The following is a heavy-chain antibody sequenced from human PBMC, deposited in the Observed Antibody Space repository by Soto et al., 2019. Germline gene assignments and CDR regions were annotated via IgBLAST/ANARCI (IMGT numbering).Heavy chain of an antibody. Sequence: EVQLLESGGGLVQPGGSLRLSCAASGFTFSSYAMNWVRQAPGKGLEWVSAITGSGGSTYYADSVRGRFTISRDNSKNTVYLQMNSLRAEDTAIYYCAKDGNGYYATFMDVWGQGTTVTVSS. CDR2: ITGSGGST. J-gene: IGHJ6*02. V-gene: IGHV3-23*01. CDR1: GFTFSSYA. CDR3: AKDGNGYYATFMDV. D-gene: IGHD4-17*01.